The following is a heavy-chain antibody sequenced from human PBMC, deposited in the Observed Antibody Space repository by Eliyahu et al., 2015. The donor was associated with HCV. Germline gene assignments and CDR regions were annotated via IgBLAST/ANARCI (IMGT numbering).Heavy chain of an antibody. CDR3: ARTRYCSGGSCYDSHFDY. J-gene: IGHJ4*02. D-gene: IGHD2-15*01. V-gene: IGHV1-2*04. CDR1: GYTFTGYY. CDR2: INPNSGGT. Sequence: QVQLVQSGAEVKKPGASVKVSCKASGYTFTGYYMHWVRQAPGQGLEWMGWINPNSGGTNYAQKFQGWVTMTRDTSISTAYMELSRLRSDDTAVYYCARTRYCSGGSCYDSHFDYWGQGTLVTVSS.